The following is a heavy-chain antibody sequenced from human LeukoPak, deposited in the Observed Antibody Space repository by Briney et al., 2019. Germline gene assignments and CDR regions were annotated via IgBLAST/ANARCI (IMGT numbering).Heavy chain of an antibody. V-gene: IGHV4-30-2*01. D-gene: IGHD2-8*01. CDR2: IYHSGST. CDR1: GGSISSGGYS. Sequence: SETLSLTCAVSGGSISSGGYSWSWIRQPPGKGLEWIGYIYHSGSTYYNPSLKSRVTISVDGSKNQFSLKLSSVTAADTAVYYCARGIMVYAIYHWYFDLWGRGTLVTVSS. CDR3: ARGIMVYAIYHWYFDL. J-gene: IGHJ2*01.